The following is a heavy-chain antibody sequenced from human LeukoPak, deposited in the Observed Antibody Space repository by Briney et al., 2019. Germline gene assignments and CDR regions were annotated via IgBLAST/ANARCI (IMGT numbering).Heavy chain of an antibody. CDR3: ARGGDIVVVPAATGNDY. CDR2: INHSGST. V-gene: IGHV4-34*01. J-gene: IGHJ4*02. D-gene: IGHD2-2*01. Sequence: SETLSLTCAVYGGSFSGYYWSWIRQPPGKGLEWIGEINHSGSTNYNPSLKSRVTISVDTSKNQFSPKLSSVTAADTAVYYCARGGDIVVVPAATGNDYWGQGTLVTVSS. CDR1: GGSFSGYY.